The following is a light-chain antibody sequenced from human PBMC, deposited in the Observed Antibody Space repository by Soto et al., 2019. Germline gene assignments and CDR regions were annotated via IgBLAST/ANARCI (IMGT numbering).Light chain of an antibody. CDR1: QGISSY. CDR2: AAS. Sequence: DIQLTQSPSFLSASVGDRVTITCRASQGISSYLAWYQQKPGKAPKLLIYAASTLQRGVPSRFSGSGSGTEFTLTISSLQPEDFATYVCQQRNSYPLFGPGTKVDIK. V-gene: IGKV1-9*01. J-gene: IGKJ3*01. CDR3: QQRNSYPL.